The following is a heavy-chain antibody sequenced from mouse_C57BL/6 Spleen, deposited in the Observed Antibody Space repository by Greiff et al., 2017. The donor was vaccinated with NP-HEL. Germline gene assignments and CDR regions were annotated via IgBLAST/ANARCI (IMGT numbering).Heavy chain of an antibody. J-gene: IGHJ3*01. CDR1: GYTFTSYW. D-gene: IGHD1-1*01. CDR2: IDPSDSYT. CDR3: ARAGDYGSSYAWFAY. Sequence: QVQLQQPGAELVMPGASVKLSCKASGYTFTSYWMHWVKQRPGQGLAWIGEIDPSDSYTNYNQNFKGKSTLTVDKSSSTAYMQLSSLTSEDSAVYYCARAGDYGSSYAWFAYWGQGTLVTVSA. V-gene: IGHV1-69*01.